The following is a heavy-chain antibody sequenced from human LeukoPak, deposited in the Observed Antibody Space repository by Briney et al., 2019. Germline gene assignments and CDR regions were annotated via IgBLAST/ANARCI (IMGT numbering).Heavy chain of an antibody. Sequence: SETLSLTCAVSGVSIFSFYWNWVRQAPGRGLEWIGYVHYSGTSNYNPSLKSRVTISVDTSKSQFSLKLTSATAADTAVYYCATGRSIRYFDYWGQGALLTVSS. V-gene: IGHV4-59*12. CDR1: GVSIFSFY. CDR3: ATGRSIRYFDY. J-gene: IGHJ4*01. CDR2: VHYSGTS. D-gene: IGHD3-9*01.